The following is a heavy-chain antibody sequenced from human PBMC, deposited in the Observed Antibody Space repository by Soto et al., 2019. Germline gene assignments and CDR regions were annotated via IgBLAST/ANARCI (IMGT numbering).Heavy chain of an antibody. Sequence: SSETLSLTCTVSSGSINSYYWSWIRQPPGKGLEWIGYIYYTGSTNYNPSLKSRVTISVDTSKNQFSLKLSSVTAADAAVYYCARVTSGFHLMPFDYWGQGTLVTVSS. V-gene: IGHV4-59*01. CDR2: IYYTGST. CDR3: ARVTSGFHLMPFDY. CDR1: SGSINSYY. J-gene: IGHJ4*02. D-gene: IGHD5-12*01.